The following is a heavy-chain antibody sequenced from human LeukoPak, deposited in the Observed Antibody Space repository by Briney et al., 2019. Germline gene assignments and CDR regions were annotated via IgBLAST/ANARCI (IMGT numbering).Heavy chain of an antibody. CDR1: GFTFGTYA. Sequence: GGSMRLSCAASGFTFGTYAMSWVRQAPGKGLEWVSAISGSGGSTYYADSVKGRFTISRDNSKNTLYLQMNSLRAEDTAVYYCAKDSYSGSYGYFDYWGQGTLVTVSS. D-gene: IGHD1-26*01. V-gene: IGHV3-23*01. CDR2: ISGSGGST. CDR3: AKDSYSGSYGYFDY. J-gene: IGHJ4*02.